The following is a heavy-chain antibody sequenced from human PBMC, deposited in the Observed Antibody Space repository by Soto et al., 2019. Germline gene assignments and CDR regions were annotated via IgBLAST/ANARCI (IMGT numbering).Heavy chain of an antibody. CDR2: ISAYNGNT. V-gene: IGHV1-18*01. D-gene: IGHD6-19*01. CDR1: GYTFTSYG. Sequence: QVQLVQSGAEVKKPGASVKVSCKASGYTFTSYGISWVRQAPGQGLEWMGWISAYNGNTNYAQKLQGRVTMTTDTSTCTDYIELRSVRSDDTAVYYGGGVARIAVAGLGWFAPWGQGTLVTVSS. J-gene: IGHJ5*02. CDR3: GGVARIAVAGLGWFAP.